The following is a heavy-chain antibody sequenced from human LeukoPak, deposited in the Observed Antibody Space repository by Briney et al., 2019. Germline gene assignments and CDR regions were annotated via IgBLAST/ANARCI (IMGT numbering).Heavy chain of an antibody. D-gene: IGHD3-10*01. CDR2: IYYSGST. CDR3: ARHAKYYYGSRTFFFYEH. Sequence: SETLSLTCIVSGGSLSSYYWSWIRQPPGKGLEWIGYIYYSGSTNYNPSLKSRVTMSTDPSKNQFSLKLSSVTAADTAIYYCARHAKYYYGSRTFFFYEHWGQGTLLTVSS. CDR1: GGSLSSYY. J-gene: IGHJ4*02. V-gene: IGHV4-59*08.